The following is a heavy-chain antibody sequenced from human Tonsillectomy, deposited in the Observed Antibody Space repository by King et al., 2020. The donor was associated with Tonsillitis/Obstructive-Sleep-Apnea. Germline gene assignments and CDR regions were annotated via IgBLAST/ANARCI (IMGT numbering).Heavy chain of an antibody. CDR3: ARDLRSSGWYFDY. J-gene: IGHJ4*02. V-gene: IGHV3-11*05. Sequence: QLVQSGGGLVKPGGSLRLSCAASGSTFSDYYMSWIRQAPGKGLEWVSYISSSSSYTNYADSVKGRFTISRDNAKNSLYLQMNSLRAEDTAVYYCARDLRSSGWYFDYRGQGTLVTVSS. D-gene: IGHD6-19*01. CDR2: ISSSSSYT. CDR1: GSTFSDYY.